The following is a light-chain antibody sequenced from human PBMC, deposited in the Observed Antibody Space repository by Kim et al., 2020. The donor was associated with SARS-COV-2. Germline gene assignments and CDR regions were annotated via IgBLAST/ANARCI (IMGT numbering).Light chain of an antibody. Sequence: QRVTISCTGSSSNIGTGYDVHWYQQLPGTAPKLLIYANTNRPSGVPDRFSASKSGTSASLAITGLQAEDEADYYCQTYDGSLSASVFGGGTQLTVL. CDR2: ANT. CDR1: SSNIGTGYD. J-gene: IGLJ2*01. CDR3: QTYDGSLSASV. V-gene: IGLV1-40*01.